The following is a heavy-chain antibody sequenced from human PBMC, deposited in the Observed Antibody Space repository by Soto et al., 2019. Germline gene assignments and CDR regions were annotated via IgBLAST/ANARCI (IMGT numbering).Heavy chain of an antibody. D-gene: IGHD3-10*01. V-gene: IGHV3-7*03. CDR1: GFTFSSYW. J-gene: IGHJ4*02. CDR3: ARDRHWFDGDY. CDR2: IKQDGSEK. Sequence: GGSLRLSCAAPGFTFSSYWMSWVRQAPGKGLEWVANIKQDGSEKYYVDSVKGRFTISRDNAKNSLYLQMNSLRAEDTAVYYCARDRHWFDGDYWGQGTLVTVSS.